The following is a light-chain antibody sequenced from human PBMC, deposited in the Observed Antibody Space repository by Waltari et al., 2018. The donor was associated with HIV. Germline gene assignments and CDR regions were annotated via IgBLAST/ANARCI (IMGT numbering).Light chain of an antibody. Sequence: DIVMTQSPLSLPVTPGEPASISCKSSQSLLHSNGYNYLDWYLQKPGQSPQLLIYLGSNRASGVPDMFSGSGSGTDFTLKIRRVEAEDVGVYYCMQALQTPITFGQGTRLEIK. CDR1: QSLLHSNGYNY. CDR2: LGS. J-gene: IGKJ5*01. V-gene: IGKV2-28*01. CDR3: MQALQTPIT.